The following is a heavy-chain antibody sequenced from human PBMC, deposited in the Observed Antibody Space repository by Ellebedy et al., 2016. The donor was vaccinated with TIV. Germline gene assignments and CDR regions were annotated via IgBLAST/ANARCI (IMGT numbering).Heavy chain of an antibody. CDR1: GFTFSHYW. Sequence: GESLKISCAASGFTFSHYWMSWVRQAPGRGLEWVANVNQNEREKYYVDSVKGRFTVSRDNSQNTLYLQMTSLRVDDTAVYYCATDPDGVYGDTSAYWGRGTLVTVSS. CDR2: VNQNEREK. V-gene: IGHV3-7*03. J-gene: IGHJ4*02. D-gene: IGHD4-17*01. CDR3: ATDPDGVYGDTSAY.